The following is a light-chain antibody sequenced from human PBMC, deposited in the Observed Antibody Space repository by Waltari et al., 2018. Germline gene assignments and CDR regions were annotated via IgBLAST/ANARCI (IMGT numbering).Light chain of an antibody. CDR1: SSNPGAHYP. Sequence: QSVLTQPPSVSGAPGPRVTISCTGGSSNPGAHYPAPRYQHLPGTAPKPLIYANTNRPSGIPDRFSASLSGVSASLAISGLQPDDEADYYCQSFDNNLRAWVFGGGTKVTVL. J-gene: IGLJ3*02. V-gene: IGLV1-40*01. CDR3: QSFDNNLRAWV. CDR2: ANT.